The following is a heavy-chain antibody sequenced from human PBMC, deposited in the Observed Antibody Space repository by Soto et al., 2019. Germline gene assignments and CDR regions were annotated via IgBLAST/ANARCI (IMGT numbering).Heavy chain of an antibody. V-gene: IGHV1-24*01. D-gene: IGHD1-26*01. CDR1: GYTLTVLS. CDR3: ATDKGGSYHFDY. Sequence: ASVKVSCKVSGYTLTVLSMHWVRQAPGKGLEWMGGFDPEDGETIYAQKFQGRVTMTEDTSTDTAYMELSSLRSEDTAVYYCATDKGGSYHFDYWGQGTLVTVSS. CDR2: FDPEDGET. J-gene: IGHJ4*02.